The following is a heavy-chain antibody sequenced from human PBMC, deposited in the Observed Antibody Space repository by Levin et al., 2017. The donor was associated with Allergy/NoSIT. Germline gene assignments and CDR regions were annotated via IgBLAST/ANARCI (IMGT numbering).Heavy chain of an antibody. Sequence: VASVKVSCAASGFTFSSYAMSWVRQAPGKGLEWVSAISGSGGSTYYADSVKGRFTISRDNSKNTLYLQMNSLRAEDTAVYYCAKDLLADSSSWSLVDQFDYWGQGTLVTVSS. CDR3: AKDLLADSSSWSLVDQFDY. V-gene: IGHV3-23*01. CDR2: ISGSGGST. J-gene: IGHJ4*02. CDR1: GFTFSSYA. D-gene: IGHD6-13*01.